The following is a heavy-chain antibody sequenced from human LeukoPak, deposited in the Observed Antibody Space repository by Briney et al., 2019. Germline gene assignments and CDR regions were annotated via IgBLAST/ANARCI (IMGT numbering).Heavy chain of an antibody. CDR3: AKLKYYYDSSGYYDY. Sequence: GGSLRLSCAASGFTFSSYGMHWVRQAPGKGLEWVAVIWYDGSNKYYADSVKGRFTISRDNSKNTLYLQMNSMRAEDPAAYYCAKLKYYYDSSGYYDYWGQVTLVSVPS. CDR1: GFTFSSYG. D-gene: IGHD3-22*01. J-gene: IGHJ4*02. CDR2: IWYDGSNK. V-gene: IGHV3-33*06.